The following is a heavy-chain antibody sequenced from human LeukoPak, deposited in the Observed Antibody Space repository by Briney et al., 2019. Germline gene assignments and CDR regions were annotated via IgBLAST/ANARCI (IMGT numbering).Heavy chain of an antibody. D-gene: IGHD3-22*01. V-gene: IGHV3-23*01. J-gene: IGHJ4*02. CDR2: ISGSGGST. Sequence: GGTLRLSCAASGFTFSSYGMSWVRQAPGKGLEWVSAISGSGGSTYYAGSVKGRFTISRDNSKNTLYLQMNSLRAEDTAVYYCAKAVVVAYYWGQGTLVTVSS. CDR3: AKAVVVAYY. CDR1: GFTFSSYG.